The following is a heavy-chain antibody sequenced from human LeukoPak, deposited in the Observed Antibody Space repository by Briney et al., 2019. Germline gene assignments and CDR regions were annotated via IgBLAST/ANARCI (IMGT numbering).Heavy chain of an antibody. CDR3: ARGVAYCGGDWRACGDYMDV. Sequence: GASVKVSCKASGGTFSSYAISWVRQAPGQGLEWMGWINPNSGGTNYAQKFQGRVTMTRDTSISTAYMELSRLRSDDTAVYYCARGVAYCGGDWRACGDYMDVWGKGTTVTVSS. J-gene: IGHJ6*03. D-gene: IGHD2-21*01. V-gene: IGHV1-2*02. CDR2: INPNSGGT. CDR1: GGTFSSYA.